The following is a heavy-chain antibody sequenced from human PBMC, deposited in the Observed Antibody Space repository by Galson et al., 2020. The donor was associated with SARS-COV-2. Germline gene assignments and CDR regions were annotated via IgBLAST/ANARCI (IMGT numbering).Heavy chain of an antibody. Sequence: GESLKISCAASGFTFSSYGMHWVRQAPGKGLEWVAVISYDGSNKYYADSVKGRFTISRDNSKNTLYLQMNSLRAEDTAVYYCAKDRSYYDFWSGYLAPQYYYYYYGMDVWGQVTTVTVSS. CDR1: GFTFSSYG. CDR2: ISYDGSNK. V-gene: IGHV3-30*18. D-gene: IGHD3-3*01. CDR3: AKDRSYYDFWSGYLAPQYYYYYYGMDV. J-gene: IGHJ6*02.